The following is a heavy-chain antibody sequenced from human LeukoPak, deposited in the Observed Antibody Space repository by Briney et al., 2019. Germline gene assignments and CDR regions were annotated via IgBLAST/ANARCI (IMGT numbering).Heavy chain of an antibody. Sequence: PGGSLRLSCAASGFTFSSYSINWVRQAPGKGLEWVSSISSSSSYIYYADSVKGRFTISRDNAKNTLHLQMNSLRAEDTAVYYCARGARGSGTASDYWGQGTLVTVSS. J-gene: IGHJ4*02. D-gene: IGHD3-10*01. V-gene: IGHV3-21*01. CDR3: ARGARGSGTASDY. CDR2: ISSSSSYI. CDR1: GFTFSSYS.